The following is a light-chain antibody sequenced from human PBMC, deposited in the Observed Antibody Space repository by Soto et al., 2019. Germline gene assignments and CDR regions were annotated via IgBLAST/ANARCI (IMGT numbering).Light chain of an antibody. Sequence: AIRMTQSPSSLSASTGDRVTITCRASQDIRDYLVWYQQKPGKAPKVLIHAASTLQGGVSSRFSGSRPGTDFNLTINSLQPEDFAPYYCQLDYSCPWTLGQGTQVE. J-gene: IGKJ1*01. CDR1: QDIRDY. CDR2: AAS. CDR3: QLDYSCPWT. V-gene: IGKV1-8*01.